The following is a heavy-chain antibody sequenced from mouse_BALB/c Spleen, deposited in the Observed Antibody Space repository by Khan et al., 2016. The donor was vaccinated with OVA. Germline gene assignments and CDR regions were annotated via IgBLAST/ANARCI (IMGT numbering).Heavy chain of an antibody. V-gene: IGHV14-3*02. Sequence: VQLKQSGAELVKPGASVKLSCTASGFNIKDTYMHWVKQRPEQGLEWIGRIDPANGNTKYDPKFQGKATITADTSSNTAYLHLSSLRSEDTAVYYCARDYWDVFAYWGQGTLVTVSA. CDR3: ARDYWDVFAY. J-gene: IGHJ3*01. D-gene: IGHD4-1*01. CDR2: IDPANGNT. CDR1: GFNIKDTY.